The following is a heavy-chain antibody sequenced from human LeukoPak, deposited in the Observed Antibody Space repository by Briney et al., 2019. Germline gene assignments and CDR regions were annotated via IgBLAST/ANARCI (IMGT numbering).Heavy chain of an antibody. CDR2: IKEDGSEK. V-gene: IGHV3-7*01. J-gene: IGHJ4*02. D-gene: IGHD6-13*01. CDR3: ASGRQLGY. CDR1: GFTFSNYW. Sequence: PGGSLSLSCAASGFTFSNYWMSWVRQAPGKGLEWAANIKEDGSEKYYVDSVKGRFTISRDNARNPLYLQMNSLRAEDTAVYYCASGRQLGYWGQGTLVTVSS.